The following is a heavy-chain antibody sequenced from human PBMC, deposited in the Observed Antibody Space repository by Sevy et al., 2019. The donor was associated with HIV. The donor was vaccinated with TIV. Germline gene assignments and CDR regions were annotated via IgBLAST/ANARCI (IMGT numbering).Heavy chain of an antibody. CDR1: GFTFAKYS. CDR3: AREGCTQPHDY. V-gene: IGHV3-23*01. Sequence: GSLRLSCAASGFTFAKYSMTWVRQAPGKGLEWVSTFSFGCGRINYADSVKGRFTISRDNSKNTLFLQMNSLRAEDTATYFCAREGCTQPHDYWGQGTLVTVSS. J-gene: IGHJ4*02. CDR2: FSFGCGRI.